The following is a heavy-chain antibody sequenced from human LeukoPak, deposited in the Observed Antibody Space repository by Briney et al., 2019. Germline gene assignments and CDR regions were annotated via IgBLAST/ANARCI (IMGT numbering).Heavy chain of an antibody. Sequence: ASVKVSCKASGYTFTGYYMHWVRQAPGQGLGWMGWINPNSGGTNYAQKFQGRVTMTRDTSISTAYMELSRLRSDDTAVYYCARDFRGIQLWAFDAFDIWGQGTMVTVSS. D-gene: IGHD5-18*01. J-gene: IGHJ3*02. CDR1: GYTFTGYY. CDR2: INPNSGGT. CDR3: ARDFRGIQLWAFDAFDI. V-gene: IGHV1-2*02.